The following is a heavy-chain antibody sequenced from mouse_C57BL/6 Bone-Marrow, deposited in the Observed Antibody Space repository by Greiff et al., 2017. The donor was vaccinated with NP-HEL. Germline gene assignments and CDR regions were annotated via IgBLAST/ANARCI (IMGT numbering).Heavy chain of an antibody. D-gene: IGHD1-1*01. CDR3: ARQSGSNWYFDV. Sequence: EVQLVESGGDLVKPGGSLKLSCAASGFTFSSYGMSWVRQTPDKRLEWVATLSSGGSYTYYPDSVKGRFTISRDNAKNTLYLQMSSLKSEDTAMYYCARQSGSNWYFDVWGTGTTVTVSS. J-gene: IGHJ1*03. CDR1: GFTFSSYG. V-gene: IGHV5-6*01. CDR2: LSSGGSYT.